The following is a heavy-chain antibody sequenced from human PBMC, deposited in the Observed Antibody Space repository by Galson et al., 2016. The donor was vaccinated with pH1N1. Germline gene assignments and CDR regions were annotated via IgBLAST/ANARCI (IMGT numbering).Heavy chain of an antibody. D-gene: IGHD3-10*01. Sequence: SVKVSCKASGYSFTRHYIHWARQAPGHGLEWMGWLNPNSGGTKYAQNLQDKIILTRDTSIDTAYMELSGLTSDDTALYFCATGSGNSWFDPWGQGTLVTVSS. CDR3: ATGSGNSWFDP. J-gene: IGHJ5*02. V-gene: IGHV1-2*02. CDR1: GYSFTRHY. CDR2: LNPNSGGT.